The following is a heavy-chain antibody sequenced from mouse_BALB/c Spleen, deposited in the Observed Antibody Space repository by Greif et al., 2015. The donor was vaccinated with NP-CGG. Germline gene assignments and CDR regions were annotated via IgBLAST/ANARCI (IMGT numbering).Heavy chain of an antibody. CDR1: GFTFSSFG. CDR2: ISSGSSTI. D-gene: IGHD2-4*01. Sequence: EVKVVESGGGLVQPGGSRKLSCAASGFTFSSFGVHWVRQAPEKGLEWVAYISSGSSTIYYADTVKGRFTISRDNSKNSLFLQMISLRSEDTAMYYCARSELYDYDGVDYWGQGTSVTVSS. J-gene: IGHJ4*01. CDR3: ARSELYDYDGVDY. V-gene: IGHV5-17*02.